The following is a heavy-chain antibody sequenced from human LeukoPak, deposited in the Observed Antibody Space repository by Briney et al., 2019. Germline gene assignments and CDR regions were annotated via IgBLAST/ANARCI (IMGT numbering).Heavy chain of an antibody. CDR2: IYPRDGST. V-gene: IGHV1-46*01. J-gene: IGHJ4*02. Sequence: ASVKVSCKASGYTFTGNYIHWVRQAPGQGLEWMGMIYPRDGSTSYAQKFQGRVTVTRDTSTSTVHMEMSGLRSEDTVVYYCARDQEGFDYWGQGTLVTVSS. CDR3: ARDQEGFDY. CDR1: GYTFTGNY.